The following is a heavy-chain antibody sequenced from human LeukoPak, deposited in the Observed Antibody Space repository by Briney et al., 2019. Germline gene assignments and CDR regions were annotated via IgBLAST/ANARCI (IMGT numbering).Heavy chain of an antibody. Sequence: GGSLRLSCEASGLAFSSHAMTWVRQAPGKGLEWVSGITASGGSTYHAESVKGRFTISRDNSKNTLYLQMNSLRAEDTAVYYCARAADISYSSGLVGEGFDYWGQGTLVTVSS. CDR2: ITASGGST. J-gene: IGHJ4*02. V-gene: IGHV3-23*01. CDR3: ARAADISYSSGLVGEGFDY. D-gene: IGHD6-19*01. CDR1: GLAFSSHA.